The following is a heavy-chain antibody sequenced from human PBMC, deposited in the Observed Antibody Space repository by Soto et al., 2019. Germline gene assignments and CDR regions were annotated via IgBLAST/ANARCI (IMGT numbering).Heavy chain of an antibody. CDR3: ARDQWNWNPTDYYYGMDV. CDR2: IIPIFGTA. D-gene: IGHD1-1*01. Sequence: GASVKVSCKASGGTFSSYAISWVRQAPGQGLEWMGGIIPIFGTANYAQKFQGRVTITADESTSTAYMELSSLRSEDTAVYYCARDQWNWNPTDYYYGMDVWGQGTTVTVSS. CDR1: GGTFSSYA. J-gene: IGHJ6*02. V-gene: IGHV1-69*13.